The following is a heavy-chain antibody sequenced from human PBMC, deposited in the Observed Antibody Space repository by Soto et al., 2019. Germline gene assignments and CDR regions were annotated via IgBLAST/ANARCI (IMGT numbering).Heavy chain of an antibody. CDR2: INPGNGYT. CDR3: PRGADGNYHFDY. Sequence: QVQFVQSGAEVKKPGASVKLSCKTYGYIFTNYNIHWVRQAPGQRLECMGWINPGNGYTLYSQKFQGRVTFTRDTSTSTVYMELSSLRSEDTAVYFCPRGADGNYHFDYWGQGTLVTVSS. V-gene: IGHV1-3*01. J-gene: IGHJ4*02. CDR1: GYIFTNYN. D-gene: IGHD4-17*01.